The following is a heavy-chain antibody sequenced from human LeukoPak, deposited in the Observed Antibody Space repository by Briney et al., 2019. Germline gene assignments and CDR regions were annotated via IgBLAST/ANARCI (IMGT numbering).Heavy chain of an antibody. CDR2: IWYDGSNK. D-gene: IGHD6-13*01. CDR3: ARGFTAAAEFDY. Sequence: PERSLRLSCAASGFTFSSYAMNWVRQAPGKGLEWVAVIWYDGSNKYYADSVKGRFTISRDNSKNTLYLQMNSLRAEDTAVYYCARGFTAAAEFDYWGQGTLVTVSS. V-gene: IGHV3-33*01. J-gene: IGHJ4*02. CDR1: GFTFSSYA.